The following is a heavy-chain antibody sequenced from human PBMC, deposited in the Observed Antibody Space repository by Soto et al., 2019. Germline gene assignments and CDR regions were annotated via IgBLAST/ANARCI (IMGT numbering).Heavy chain of an antibody. CDR1: GFTFSSYA. V-gene: IGHV3-23*01. D-gene: IGHD3-3*01. J-gene: IGHJ4*02. Sequence: GGSLRLSCAASGFTFSSYAMSWVRQAPGKGLEWVSAISGSGGSTYYADSVKGRFTISRDNSKNTLYLQMNSLRAEDTAVYYCAKDLPGPYYDFWSGPRSRVFDYWGQGTLVTVSS. CDR2: ISGSGGST. CDR3: AKDLPGPYYDFWSGPRSRVFDY.